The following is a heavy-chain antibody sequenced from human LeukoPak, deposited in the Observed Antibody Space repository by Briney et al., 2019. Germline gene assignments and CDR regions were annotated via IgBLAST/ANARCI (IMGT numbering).Heavy chain of an antibody. CDR2: ISSSSSYI. D-gene: IGHD6-13*01. V-gene: IGHV3-21*01. CDR1: GFTFSSYS. Sequence: GGSLRLSCAASGFTFSSYSMNWVRQAPGKGLEWVSSISSSSSYIYYADSVKGRFTISRDNAKNSLYLQMNSLRAEDTAVYYCAKAPAYSSSWLTFDYWGQGTLVTVSS. J-gene: IGHJ4*02. CDR3: AKAPAYSSSWLTFDY.